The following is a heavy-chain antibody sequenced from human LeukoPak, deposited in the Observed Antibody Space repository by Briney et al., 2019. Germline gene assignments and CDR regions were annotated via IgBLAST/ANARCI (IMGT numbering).Heavy chain of an antibody. CDR2: IYYSGST. V-gene: IGHV4-39*01. CDR3: ARLDIVVVVAALRAPNDY. J-gene: IGHJ4*02. CDR1: GGSISSSSYY. D-gene: IGHD2-15*01. Sequence: SETLYLTCTVSGGSISSSSYYWGWIRQPPGKGLEWIGSIYYSGSTYYNPSLKSRATISVDTSKNQFSLKLSSVTAADTAVYYCARLDIVVVVAALRAPNDYWGQGTLVTVSS.